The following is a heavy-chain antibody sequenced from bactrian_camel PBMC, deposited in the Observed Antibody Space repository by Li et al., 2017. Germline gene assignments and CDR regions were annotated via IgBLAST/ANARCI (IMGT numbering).Heavy chain of an antibody. CDR1: GDNFGKMC. V-gene: IGHV3S54*01. CDR3: GANCWGWANY. Sequence: VQLVESGGGSVQAGGSLRLSCAVSGDNFGKMCIGWFRQAPGKEREEVGFRYIAAGSTWYADSVKCRFAISRDNTKNTMTLQMFSLKIEDSAVYVCGANCWGWANYWGHGTQVTVS. CDR2: RYIAAGST. D-gene: IGHD5*01. J-gene: IGHJ4*01.